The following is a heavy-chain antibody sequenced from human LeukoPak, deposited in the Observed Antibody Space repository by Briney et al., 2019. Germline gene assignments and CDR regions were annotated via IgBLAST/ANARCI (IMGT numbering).Heavy chain of an antibody. CDR3: AAGSRPYYFYYMAV. V-gene: IGHV4-59*08. J-gene: IGHJ6*03. CDR1: GGSIKTYY. Sequence: SETLSLTCTVSGGSIKTYYWSWSRQSPGKWLEWVGSMSYSGTTNYIPSLNTRVSITIGISKNQFSLRLTSVTAADTALYFCAAGSRPYYFYYMAVWGTGTTVTVSS. CDR2: MSYSGTT.